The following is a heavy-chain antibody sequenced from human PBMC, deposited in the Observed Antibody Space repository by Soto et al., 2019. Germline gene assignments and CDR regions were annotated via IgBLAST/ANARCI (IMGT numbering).Heavy chain of an antibody. Sequence: SETLSLTCAVYGGSCSGYYWSWIRQPPGKGLEWIGEINHSGSTNYNPSLKRRVTISVDASKNQFSLKRGSVTAADTAVYYGARGRSGRGSPPRHYYYYHGMDVWGQGTTVTVSS. D-gene: IGHD1-26*01. CDR3: ARGRSGRGSPPRHYYYYHGMDV. CDR1: GGSCSGYY. J-gene: IGHJ6*02. V-gene: IGHV4-34*01. CDR2: INHSGST.